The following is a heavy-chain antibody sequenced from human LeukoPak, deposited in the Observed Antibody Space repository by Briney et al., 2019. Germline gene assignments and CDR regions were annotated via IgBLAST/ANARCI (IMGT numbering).Heavy chain of an antibody. J-gene: IGHJ4*02. D-gene: IGHD1-26*01. CDR2: IYYSGST. Sequence: SETLSLTCTVSGGSISSSSYYWGWIRQPPGKGLEWIGSIYYSGSTYYNPSLKSRVTTSVDTSKNQFSLKLSSVTAADTAVYYCARHVLWELLRYFDYWGQGTLVTVSS. CDR1: GGSISSSSYY. V-gene: IGHV4-39*01. CDR3: ARHVLWELLRYFDY.